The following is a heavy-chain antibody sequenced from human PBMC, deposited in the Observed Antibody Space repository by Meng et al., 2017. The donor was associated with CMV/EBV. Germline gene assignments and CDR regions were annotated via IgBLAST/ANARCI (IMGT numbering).Heavy chain of an antibody. J-gene: IGHJ3*02. Sequence: GESLKISCAASGFTFSSYSMNWVRQAPGKGLEWVSSISSSSSYIYYADSVKGRFTISRDNAKNSLYLQMNSLRAEDTAVYYCARVGSYSPRASGYAFDIRGQGTMVTVSS. D-gene: IGHD1-26*01. CDR1: GFTFSSYS. CDR3: ARVGSYSPRASGYAFDI. V-gene: IGHV3-21*01. CDR2: ISSSSSYI.